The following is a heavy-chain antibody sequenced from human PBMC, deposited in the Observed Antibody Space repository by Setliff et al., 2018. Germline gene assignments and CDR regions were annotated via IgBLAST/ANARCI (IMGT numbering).Heavy chain of an antibody. CDR1: GGSISSHY. CDR2: IYYSGAT. Sequence: SETLSLTCTVSGGSISSHYWSWIRQPPGKGLEWIGFIYYSGATTYNPSLKSRVTISVDTSKNQFSLNLNSVTAADTAVYYCARHKSNGSGSYPSLYMDVWGKGIMVTVSS. D-gene: IGHD3-10*01. CDR3: ARHKSNGSGSYPSLYMDV. J-gene: IGHJ6*03. V-gene: IGHV4-59*11.